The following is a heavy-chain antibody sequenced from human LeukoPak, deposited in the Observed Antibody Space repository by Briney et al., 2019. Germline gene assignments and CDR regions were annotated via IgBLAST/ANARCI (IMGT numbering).Heavy chain of an antibody. J-gene: IGHJ4*02. Sequence: PGGSLRLSCAASGFTFSSYGMHWVRQAPGKGLEWVAFIRYDGSSKYYADSVKGRFTISRDNSKNTLYLQMNSLRAEDTAVYYCWAAQTPYYFDYWGQGTLVTVSS. CDR1: GFTFSSYG. CDR3: WAAQTPYYFDY. CDR2: IRYDGSSK. D-gene: IGHD2-15*01. V-gene: IGHV3-30*02.